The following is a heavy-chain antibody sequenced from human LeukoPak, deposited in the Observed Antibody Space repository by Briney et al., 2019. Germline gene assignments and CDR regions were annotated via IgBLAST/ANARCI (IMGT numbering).Heavy chain of an antibody. V-gene: IGHV1-18*01. D-gene: IGHD3-10*01. Sequence: ASVKVSCKASGYTFTSYGISCVRRAPGQGLEWMGWISAYNCNTNYAHKLQGILTMTTDTSTSTAYMELRSLRSDDTAVYYCARDVGDIWFGEMLRDWFDPWGQGTLVTVSS. J-gene: IGHJ5*02. CDR2: ISAYNCNT. CDR1: GYTFTSYG. CDR3: ARDVGDIWFGEMLRDWFDP.